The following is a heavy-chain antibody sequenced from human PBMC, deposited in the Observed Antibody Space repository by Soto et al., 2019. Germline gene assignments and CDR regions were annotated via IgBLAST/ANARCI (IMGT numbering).Heavy chain of an antibody. J-gene: IGHJ5*02. CDR3: ARVNNYSNNWFDP. V-gene: IGHV4-38-2*01. Sequence: SETLSLTCAVSGYSISSGYYWGWIRQPPGKGLEWIGSIYHSGSTYYNPSLKSRVTISVDTSKNQFSLKLSSVTAADTAVYYCARVNNYSNNWFDPWGQGTLVTVPQ. D-gene: IGHD4-4*01. CDR2: IYHSGST. CDR1: GYSISSGYY.